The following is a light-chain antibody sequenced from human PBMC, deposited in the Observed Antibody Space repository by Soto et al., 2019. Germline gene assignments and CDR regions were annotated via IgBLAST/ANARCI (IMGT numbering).Light chain of an antibody. CDR2: AAS. CDR3: QQLNSYPLT. CDR1: QGISNY. Sequence: DIQLTQSPSFLSASVGDRVTTTCRASQGISNYLAWYQRKPGKAPKLLIYAASTLQSGVPSRFSDSGSGTEFTLTISSLQPEDFATYYCQQLNSYPLTFGGGTKVEIK. V-gene: IGKV1-9*01. J-gene: IGKJ4*01.